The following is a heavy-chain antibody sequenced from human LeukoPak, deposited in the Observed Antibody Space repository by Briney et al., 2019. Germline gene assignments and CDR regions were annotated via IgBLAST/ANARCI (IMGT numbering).Heavy chain of an antibody. V-gene: IGHV4-59*12. CDR3: AGATAAADY. CDR1: GGSISSYY. J-gene: IGHJ4*02. D-gene: IGHD6-13*01. Sequence: SETLSLTCTVSGGSISSYYWSWIRQPPGKGLEWIGYIYYSGSTNYNPSLKSRVTISVDTSKNQFPLKLSSVTAADTAVYYCAGATAAADYWGQGTLVTVSP. CDR2: IYYSGST.